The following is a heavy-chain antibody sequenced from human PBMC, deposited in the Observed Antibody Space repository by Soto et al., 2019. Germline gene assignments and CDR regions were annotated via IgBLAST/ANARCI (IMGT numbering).Heavy chain of an antibody. J-gene: IGHJ3*02. Sequence: ASVKVSCKASGYTFTSYGISWVRQAPGQGLAWMGWISAYHGNTNYAQKLQGRVTMTTDKSTSTAYMDLRSLRCDDTSVYSCAVYRGVVIAARLGAFDIWGQGTMVTVSS. CDR3: AVYRGVVIAARLGAFDI. V-gene: IGHV1-18*01. D-gene: IGHD6-6*01. CDR1: GYTFTSYG. CDR2: ISAYHGNT.